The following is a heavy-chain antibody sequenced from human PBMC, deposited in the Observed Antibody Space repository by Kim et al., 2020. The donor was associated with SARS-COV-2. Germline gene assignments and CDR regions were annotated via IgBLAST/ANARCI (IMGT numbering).Heavy chain of an antibody. CDR2: IYSGGST. J-gene: IGHJ3*02. Sequence: GGSLRLSCAASGFTLSSNYMSWVRQAPGKWLEWVSVIYSGGSTYYADSVKGRFTFSRHNSKNTLYLQMNSLRAEDTAVYYCARSYCTNGVCYRLGAFDIWGQGTIVTVSS. V-gene: IGHV3-53*04. CDR1: GFTLSSNY. CDR3: ARSYCTNGVCYRLGAFDI. D-gene: IGHD2-8*01.